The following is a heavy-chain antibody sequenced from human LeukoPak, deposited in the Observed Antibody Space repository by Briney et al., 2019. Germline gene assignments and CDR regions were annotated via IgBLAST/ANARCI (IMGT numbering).Heavy chain of an antibody. CDR2: IYTSGTT. J-gene: IGHJ4*02. Sequence: PSETLSLTCTVSGGSIIGDYWSWIRQPAGKGLEWIGRIYTSGTTTYNPSLKSRVTISVDTSKNQFSLKLSSVTAADTAVYYCARATTGHGLRYFDYWGQGTLVTVSS. V-gene: IGHV4-4*07. CDR1: GGSIIGDY. D-gene: IGHD2-8*02. CDR3: ARATTGHGLRYFDY.